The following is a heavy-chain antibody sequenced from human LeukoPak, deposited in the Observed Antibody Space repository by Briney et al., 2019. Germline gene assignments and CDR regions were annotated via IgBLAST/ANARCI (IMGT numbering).Heavy chain of an antibody. CDR3: ARDKGDNSGWDY. J-gene: IGHJ4*02. CDR2: ISSSGTKI. V-gene: IGHV3-48*03. Sequence: PGGSLRLSCAASGFTFSSYEMNWVRQAPGKGLEWVSHISSSGTKIYPADSVKGRFTISRDNAKNSLYLQMSSLRAEDTAVYYCARDKGDNSGWDYWGQGILVTVSS. D-gene: IGHD6-19*01. CDR1: GFTFSSYE.